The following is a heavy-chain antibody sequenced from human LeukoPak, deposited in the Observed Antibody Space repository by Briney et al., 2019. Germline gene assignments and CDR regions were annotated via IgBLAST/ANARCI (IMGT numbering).Heavy chain of an antibody. CDR1: GGSISSSSYY. D-gene: IGHD6-13*01. CDR3: ARRDSSSWFSYYYYGMDV. J-gene: IGHJ6*02. CDR2: IYYSGST. Sequence: SETLSLTCAVSGGSISSSSYYWGWIRQPPGKGLEWIGSIYYSGSTYYNPSLKSRVTISVDTSKNQFSLKLSSVTAADTAVYYCARRDSSSWFSYYYYGMDVWGQGTTVTVSS. V-gene: IGHV4-39*01.